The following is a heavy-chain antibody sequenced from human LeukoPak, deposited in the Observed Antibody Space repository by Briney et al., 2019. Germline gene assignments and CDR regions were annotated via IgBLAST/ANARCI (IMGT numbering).Heavy chain of an antibody. D-gene: IGHD2-2*01. J-gene: IGHJ3*02. V-gene: IGHV1-69*13. CDR2: IIPIFGTA. CDR3: ARDLNPLIVVVPAAIVGAFDI. CDR1: GGTFSSYA. Sequence: WASVKVSCKVSGGTFSSYAISWVRQAPGQGLEWMGGIIPIFGTANYAQKFQGRVTITADESTSTAYMELSSLRSEDTAVYYCARDLNPLIVVVPAAIVGAFDIWGQGTMVTVSS.